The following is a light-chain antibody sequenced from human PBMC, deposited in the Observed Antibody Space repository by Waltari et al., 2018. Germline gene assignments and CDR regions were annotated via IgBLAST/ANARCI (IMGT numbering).Light chain of an antibody. CDR1: SSNIGISA. V-gene: IGLV1-47*01. CDR2: RNN. CDR3: AAWDGSLSGYV. J-gene: IGLJ1*01. Sequence: QSVLTQPPSASGTPGQRVTISCSGSSSNIGISAVYWYQQLPGTAPKLLIYRNNQRPSWVPDRFSGSKSGTSASLAVSGLRSEDEADYYCAAWDGSLSGYVFGTGTKVTVL.